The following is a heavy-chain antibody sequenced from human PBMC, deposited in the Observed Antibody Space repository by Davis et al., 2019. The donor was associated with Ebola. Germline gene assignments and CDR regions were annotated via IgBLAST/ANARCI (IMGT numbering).Heavy chain of an antibody. CDR1: GFTFSDYY. CDR2: ISSSRTTI. CDR3: ARSIATTGRSYFDY. Sequence: PGGSLRLSCAATGFTFSDYYMSWIRQAPGKGLEWVSYISSSRTTIYYADSVKGRITISRDNAKNSLYLQMNSLRAEDTAVYYCARSIATTGRSYFDYWGQGTLVTVSS. V-gene: IGHV3-11*01. D-gene: IGHD6-13*01. J-gene: IGHJ4*02.